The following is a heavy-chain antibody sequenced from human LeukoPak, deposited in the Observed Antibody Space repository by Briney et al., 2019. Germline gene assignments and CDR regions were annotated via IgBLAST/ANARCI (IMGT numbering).Heavy chain of an antibody. D-gene: IGHD2-8*02. CDR3: ARHHRSRWCFDQ. CDR2: VSHSESGDT. V-gene: IGHV4-38-2*01. Sequence: PSETLSLTCAVSGYSISDGYFWAWVRQPPGKGLEWIGSVSHSESGDTYRNPSLKSRVTMSVDTSKNHFSLTLRSVRAADTAVYYCARHHRSRWCFDQWGRGTLVTVSS. CDR1: GYSISDGYF. J-gene: IGHJ4*02.